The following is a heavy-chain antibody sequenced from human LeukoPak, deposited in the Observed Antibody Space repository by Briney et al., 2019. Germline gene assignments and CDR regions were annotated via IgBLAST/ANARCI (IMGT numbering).Heavy chain of an antibody. Sequence: GGSLRLSCAASGFTFSSYWTHWVRQAPGKGLVWVSRINTDGSSTSYADSVKGRFTISRDNAKNTLYLQMNSLRAEDTAVYFCARDRLQHYFDYWGQGTLVTVSS. CDR2: INTDGSST. V-gene: IGHV3-74*01. CDR1: GFTFSSYW. J-gene: IGHJ4*02. CDR3: ARDRLQHYFDY. D-gene: IGHD4-11*01.